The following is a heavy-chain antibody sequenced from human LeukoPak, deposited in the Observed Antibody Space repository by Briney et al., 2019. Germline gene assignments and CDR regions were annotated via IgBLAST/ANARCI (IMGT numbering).Heavy chain of an antibody. CDR2: IYGSGGST. CDR1: GFTFSSYA. J-gene: IGHJ4*02. D-gene: IGHD3-22*01. V-gene: IGHV3-23*01. CDR3: AKDDYYYDSSGYSDY. Sequence: WGSLSLSCAASGFTFSSYAMSWVRQPPGKGLEWVSAIYGSGGSTYYADSVKGRFTISRDNSKNTLYLQMNSLRAEDTAVYYCAKDDYYYDSSGYSDYWGQGTLVTVSS.